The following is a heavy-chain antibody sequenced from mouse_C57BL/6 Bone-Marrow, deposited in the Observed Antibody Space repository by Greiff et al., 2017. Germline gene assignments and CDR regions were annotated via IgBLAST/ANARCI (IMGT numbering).Heavy chain of an antibody. CDR2: INPNNGGT. Sequence: EVQLQQSGPELVKPGASVKISCKASGYTFTDYYMNWVKQSHGKSLEWIGDINPNNGGTSYNQKFKGKATLTVDKSSSTAYMELRSLTSEDSAVYYCASYYGSSWGYYAMDYWGQGTSVTVSS. J-gene: IGHJ4*01. CDR1: GYTFTDYY. CDR3: ASYYGSSWGYYAMDY. V-gene: IGHV1-26*01. D-gene: IGHD1-1*01.